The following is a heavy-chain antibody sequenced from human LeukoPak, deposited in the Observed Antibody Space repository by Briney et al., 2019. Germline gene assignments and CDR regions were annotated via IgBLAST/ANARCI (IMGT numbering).Heavy chain of an antibody. J-gene: IGHJ4*02. D-gene: IGHD3-9*01. Sequence: GGSLRLSCAASGFTFSSYGMSWVRQAPGKGLEWASSITASSTAIYSADSVKGRFTISRDNAKNLLYLQMNSLRAEDTAVYYCARTYYDILTGYNPYFDYWGQGILVTVSS. CDR3: ARTYYDILTGYNPYFDY. V-gene: IGHV3-21*01. CDR1: GFTFSSYG. CDR2: ITASSTAI.